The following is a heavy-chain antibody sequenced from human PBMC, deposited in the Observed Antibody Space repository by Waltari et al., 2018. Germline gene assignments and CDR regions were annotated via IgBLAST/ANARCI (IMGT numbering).Heavy chain of an antibody. CDR2: IYHSGST. CDR3: ARAAGSMALYGMDV. CDR1: GGAISSGGYS. J-gene: IGHJ6*02. Sequence: QLQLQESGSGLVQPSQPLSLTCAVSGGAISSGGYSWSWHRQPPGKGLEWIGYIYHSGSTYYNPSLKSRVTISVDRSKNQFSLKLSSVTAADTAVYYCARAAGSMALYGMDVWGQGTTVTVSS. D-gene: IGHD3-10*01. V-gene: IGHV4-30-2*01.